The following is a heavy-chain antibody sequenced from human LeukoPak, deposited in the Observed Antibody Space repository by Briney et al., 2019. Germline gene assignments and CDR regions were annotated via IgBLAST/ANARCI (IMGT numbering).Heavy chain of an antibody. CDR1: GGSVSSGDYY. D-gene: IGHD6-13*01. J-gene: IGHJ3*02. Sequence: SETLSLTCTVSGGSVSSGDYYWSWIRQPPGKGLEWIGYIYYSGNTYYNPSLKSRLTISVDTSKNQFSLKLTSVTAADTAVHYCARARRFAAAGTTAFDIWGQGTMVTVSS. CDR2: IYYSGNT. CDR3: ARARRFAAAGTTAFDI. V-gene: IGHV4-30-4*08.